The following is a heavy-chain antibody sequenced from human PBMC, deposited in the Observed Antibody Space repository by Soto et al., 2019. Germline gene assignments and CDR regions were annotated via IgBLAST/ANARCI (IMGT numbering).Heavy chain of an antibody. V-gene: IGHV2-5*02. CDR2: IYWDDDK. Sequence: QITLKESGPTLVKPTQTLTLTCTFSGLSLSTSGVGVGWIRQPPGKALEWLALIYWDDDKRYSPSLKSRLTITKDTSKNQVVLTMTNMDPVDTATYYCAHSWDDRSGLAFDIWGQGTMVTVSS. CDR3: AHSWDDRSGLAFDI. D-gene: IGHD3-22*01. CDR1: GLSLSTSGVG. J-gene: IGHJ3*02.